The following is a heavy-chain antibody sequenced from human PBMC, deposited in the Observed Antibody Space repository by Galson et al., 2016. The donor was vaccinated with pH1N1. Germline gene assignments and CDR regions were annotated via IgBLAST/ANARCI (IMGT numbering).Heavy chain of an antibody. CDR2: IDPSDGTT. CDR3: ARRYYFDY. Sequence: CKASGYSVTRYYMHWVRQAPGQGLEWMGIIDPSDGTTTYLQKFRGRITMTRDTPTNSVYMELSSLTSDDTAVYYCARRYYFDYWGQGTLITVSS. V-gene: IGHV1-46*01. J-gene: IGHJ4*02. CDR1: GYSVTRYY.